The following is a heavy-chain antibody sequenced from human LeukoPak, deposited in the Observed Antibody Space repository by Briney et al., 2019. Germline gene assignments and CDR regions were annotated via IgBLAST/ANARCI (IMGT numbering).Heavy chain of an antibody. D-gene: IGHD3-10*01. V-gene: IGHV5-51*01. CDR1: GSRFTSYW. CDR2: IQCGDSNT. CDR3: ARVPPGYYAMDV. J-gene: IGHJ6*02. Sequence: GEPLEISFQGSGSRFTSYWISGARKMPGKGPEWTGIIQCGDSNTRYSTSFQGQVTISADKSVSTAYLQWSSLKASDTAMYYCARVPPGYYAMDVWGQGTTVTVSS.